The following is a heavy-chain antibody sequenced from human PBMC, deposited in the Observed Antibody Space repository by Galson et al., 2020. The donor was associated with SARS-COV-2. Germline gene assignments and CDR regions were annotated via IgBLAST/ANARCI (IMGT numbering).Heavy chain of an antibody. CDR3: ARLTYYYDSSGFPFDY. CDR2: INQRGRT. Sequence: SETLSLTCAVYGGSFSGYYWSWIGQPPGKGREWMGEINQRGRTNYNPSLKSRVTISAETSKNQFSLKLSSGTAADTAVYYCARLTYYYDSSGFPFDYWGQGTLVTVSS. CDR1: GGSFSGYY. D-gene: IGHD3-22*01. J-gene: IGHJ4*02. V-gene: IGHV4-34*01.